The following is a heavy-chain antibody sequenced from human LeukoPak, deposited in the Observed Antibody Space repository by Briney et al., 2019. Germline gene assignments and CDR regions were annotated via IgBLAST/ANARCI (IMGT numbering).Heavy chain of an antibody. Sequence: AGGSLRLSCAASGFTFSSYWMSWVRQAPGKGLEWVANIRQEGSEKYYVDSVKGRFTISRDNAKNSLYLQINSLRADDTAVYYCARTARRDVFDIWGQGTMVTVSS. CDR2: IRQEGSEK. CDR1: GFTFSSYW. V-gene: IGHV3-7*01. J-gene: IGHJ3*02. CDR3: ARTARRDVFDI.